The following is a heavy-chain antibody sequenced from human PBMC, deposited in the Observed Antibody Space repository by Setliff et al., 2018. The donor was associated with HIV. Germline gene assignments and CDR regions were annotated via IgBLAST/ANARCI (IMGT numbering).Heavy chain of an antibody. J-gene: IGHJ6*03. Sequence: SETLSLTCAVSGGSISSSNWWSWVRQPPGKGLEWIGEIYFSGHTNYNPSLKSRVTISVDTSTNQFSLKLSSVTAADTAVYYCNIYYYYYMDVWGKGATVTVSS. CDR1: GGSISSSNW. V-gene: IGHV4-4*02. CDR2: IYFSGHT. CDR3: NIYYYYYMDV.